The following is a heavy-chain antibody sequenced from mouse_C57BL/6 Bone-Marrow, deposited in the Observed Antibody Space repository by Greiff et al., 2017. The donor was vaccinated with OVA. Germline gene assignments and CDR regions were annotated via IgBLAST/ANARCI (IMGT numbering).Heavy chain of an antibody. Sequence: VQLKQSGPGLVKPSQSLSLTCSVPGYSITSGYYWNWIRQFPGNKLEWMGYISYDGSNNYNPSLKNRISITRDTSKNQFFLKLNSVTTEDTATYYCAREGGWFAYWGQGTLVTVSA. CDR1: GYSITSGYY. V-gene: IGHV3-6*01. CDR3: AREGGWFAY. J-gene: IGHJ3*01. CDR2: ISYDGSN.